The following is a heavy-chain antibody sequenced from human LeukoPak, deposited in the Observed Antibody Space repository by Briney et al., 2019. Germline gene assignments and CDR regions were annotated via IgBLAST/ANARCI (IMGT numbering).Heavy chain of an antibody. V-gene: IGHV4-4*07. J-gene: IGHJ4*02. Sequence: SETLSLTCTVSGSSISSYYWSWIRQPAGKGLEWIGRIYASGGANYNPSLKSRVTMSVDTSKNQFSLKLSSVTAADTAVYYCARGGDGYNYFDYWGQGTLVTVSS. CDR2: IYASGGA. D-gene: IGHD5-24*01. CDR3: ARGGDGYNYFDY. CDR1: GSSISSYY.